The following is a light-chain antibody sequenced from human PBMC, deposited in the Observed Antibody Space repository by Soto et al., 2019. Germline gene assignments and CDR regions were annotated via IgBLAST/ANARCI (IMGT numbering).Light chain of an antibody. CDR1: QSLSRS. CDR3: QQRSDWPT. J-gene: IGKJ1*01. CDR2: GAY. V-gene: IGKV3-11*01. Sequence: EIVLTQSASTLSWSTGERATLSWRASQSLSRSLAWYQQKPGQAPRLLIYGAYNRATGIPARFSGSGSGTDFTLTISTLEPEDVAVYYCQQRSDWPTFGQGTQVDIK.